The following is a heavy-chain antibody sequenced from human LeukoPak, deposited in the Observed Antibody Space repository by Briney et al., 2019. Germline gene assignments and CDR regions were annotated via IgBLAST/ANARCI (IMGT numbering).Heavy chain of an antibody. J-gene: IGHJ4*02. CDR2: ISNAI. D-gene: IGHD4-11*01. CDR3: VRDSNYAFDH. Sequence: GSLRLSCAASGFIFRCYSMNWVRQAPGKGLEWVSYISNAIWYADSVKGRLTISRDNAKNSLYLQMNSLRPEDTAVYYCVRDSNYAFDHWGQGTLVAVSS. V-gene: IGHV3-48*01. CDR1: GFIFRCYS.